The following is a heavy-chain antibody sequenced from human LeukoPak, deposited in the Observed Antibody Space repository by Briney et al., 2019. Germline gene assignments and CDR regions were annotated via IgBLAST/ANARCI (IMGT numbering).Heavy chain of an antibody. Sequence: ASVKVSCKASGYTSTSYDINWVRPATGQGLEWMGWMNPNSGNTGYAQKFQGRVTMTRNTSISTAYMELSSLRSEDTAVYYCARGWDIRRWTQWLVPYGMDVWGQGTTVTVSS. J-gene: IGHJ6*02. D-gene: IGHD6-19*01. V-gene: IGHV1-8*01. CDR1: GYTSTSYD. CDR3: ARGWDIRRWTQWLVPYGMDV. CDR2: MNPNSGNT.